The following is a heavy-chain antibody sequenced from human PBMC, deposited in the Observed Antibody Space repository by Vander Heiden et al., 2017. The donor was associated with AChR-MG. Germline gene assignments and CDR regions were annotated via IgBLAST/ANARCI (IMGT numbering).Heavy chain of an antibody. CDR2: IYRRGST. J-gene: IGHJ6*02. V-gene: IGHV3-53*02. Sequence: EVLLVETGGGLIQPGGSLRLSCAASGFDVITNYMTWVRPAPGKALEWVSVIYRRGSTYYADSVRGRFTISRDNSKNAVYLQMNSLRAEDTAVYYCARDGWNNSWYQWGEQGTGGLDVWGQGTTVTVSS. CDR1: GFDVITNY. CDR3: ARDGWNNSWYQWGEQGTGGLDV. D-gene: IGHD3-16*01.